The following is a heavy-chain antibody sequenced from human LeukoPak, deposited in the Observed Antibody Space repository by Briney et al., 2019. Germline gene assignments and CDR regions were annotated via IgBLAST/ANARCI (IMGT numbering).Heavy chain of an antibody. CDR2: IDPSDSYT. Sequence: PGESLKISCKGSGYRFTSYWISWVRQMPGKGLEWMGRIDPSDSYTNYSPSFQGHVTISADKSISTAYLQWSSLKASDTAMYYCARARAAGGRWSDLDYWGQGTLVTVSS. CDR3: ARARAAGGRWSDLDY. J-gene: IGHJ4*02. V-gene: IGHV5-10-1*01. CDR1: GYRFTSYW. D-gene: IGHD6-13*01.